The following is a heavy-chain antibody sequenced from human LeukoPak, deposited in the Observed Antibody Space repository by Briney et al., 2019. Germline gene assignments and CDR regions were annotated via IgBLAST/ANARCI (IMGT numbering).Heavy chain of an antibody. Sequence: ASVKVSCKASGYTFTSYYMHWVRQAPGQGLEWMGIINPSGGSTSYAQKFQGRVTMTRDTSTSTVYMELSSLRSEDAAVYYCARVGMVAASFDYWGQGTLVTVSS. CDR2: INPSGGST. J-gene: IGHJ4*02. CDR1: GYTFTSYY. D-gene: IGHD2-15*01. V-gene: IGHV1-46*01. CDR3: ARVGMVAASFDY.